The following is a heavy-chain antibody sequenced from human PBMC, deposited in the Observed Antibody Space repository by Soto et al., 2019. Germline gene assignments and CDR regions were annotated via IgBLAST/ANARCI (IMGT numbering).Heavy chain of an antibody. Sequence: SVKVSCQASGGTFSSYAISWVRQAPGQGLEWMGGIIPIFGTANYAQKFQGRVTITADESTSTAYMELSSLRSEDTAVYYCAASDDSSGYSSVPYFDYWGQGTLVAVSS. CDR3: AASDDSSGYSSVPYFDY. V-gene: IGHV1-69*13. D-gene: IGHD3-22*01. CDR1: GGTFSSYA. CDR2: IIPIFGTA. J-gene: IGHJ4*02.